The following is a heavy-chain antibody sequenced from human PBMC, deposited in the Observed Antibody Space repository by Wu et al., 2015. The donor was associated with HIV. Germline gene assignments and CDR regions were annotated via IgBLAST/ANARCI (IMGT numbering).Heavy chain of an antibody. CDR3: ARDRVDYYDSGGYPDAFDI. D-gene: IGHD3-22*01. V-gene: IGHV1-69*15. CDR2: IIPIFGTA. Sequence: QVQLVQSGAEVKKPGSSVKVSCKASRGTFSSYAISWVRQAPGQGLEWMGRIIPIFGTANYAQKFQGRVTITADESTSTAYMELRSLRSEDTAVYFXARDRVDYYDSGGYPDAFDIWGQGTRVTVSS. J-gene: IGHJ3*02. CDR1: RGTFSSYA.